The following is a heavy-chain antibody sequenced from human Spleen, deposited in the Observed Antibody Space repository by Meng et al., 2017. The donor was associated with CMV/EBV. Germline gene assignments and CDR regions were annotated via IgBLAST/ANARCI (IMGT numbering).Heavy chain of an antibody. V-gene: IGHV3-7*01. J-gene: IGHJ6*02. CDR2: IKKDGSEK. D-gene: IGHD3-3*01. Sequence: GESLKISCAASGFTFSNYWMSWVRQAPGKGLEWVANIKKDGSEKYYVDSVKGRFTISKDNAKNSLYLQMNSLRAEDTAVYYCARDPIFGVVIKNGMDVWGQGTTVTVSS. CDR3: ARDPIFGVVIKNGMDV. CDR1: GFTFSNYW.